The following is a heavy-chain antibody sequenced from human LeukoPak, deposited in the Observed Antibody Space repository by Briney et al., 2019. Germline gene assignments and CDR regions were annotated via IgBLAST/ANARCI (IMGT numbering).Heavy chain of an antibody. CDR3: ARISYGVITFGGVIGFFDY. D-gene: IGHD3-16*02. Sequence: SETLSLTCTVSGGSISSYYWSWIRQPPGKGLEWIGYIYYSGSTYYNPSLKSRVTISVDTSKNQFSLKLSSVTAADTAVYYCARISYGVITFGGVIGFFDYWGQGTLVTVSS. J-gene: IGHJ4*02. CDR2: IYYSGST. V-gene: IGHV4-59*12. CDR1: GGSISSYY.